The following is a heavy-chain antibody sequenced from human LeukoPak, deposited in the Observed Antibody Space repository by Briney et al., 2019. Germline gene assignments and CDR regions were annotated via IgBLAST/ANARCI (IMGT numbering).Heavy chain of an antibody. V-gene: IGHV1-2*02. CDR3: ARVPYSSGWYRVDDY. J-gene: IGHJ4*02. Sequence: ASVKVSCKASGYTFTGYYMHWVRQAPGQGLEWMGWINPNSGGTNYAQKFQGRVTMTRDTSISTAYMELSRLRSDDTAVYYCARVPYSSGWYRVDDYWGQGTLVTVSS. D-gene: IGHD6-19*01. CDR1: GYTFTGYY. CDR2: INPNSGGT.